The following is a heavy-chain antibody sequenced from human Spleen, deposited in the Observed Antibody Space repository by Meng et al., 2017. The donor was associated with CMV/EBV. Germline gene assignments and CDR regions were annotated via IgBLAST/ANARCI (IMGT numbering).Heavy chain of an antibody. CDR3: AKESSTFSWSEYLQH. V-gene: IGHV3-7*01. J-gene: IGHJ1*01. CDR1: GFPFSRDW. CDR2: IKQDENEK. Sequence: GESLKISCAASGFPFSRDWMSWVRQAPGKGLEWVANIKQDENEKYYVDSVKGRFIIYRDYTKNSLYLQMNSLTAEDTALYYCAKESSTFSWSEYLQHWGQGTLVTVSS. D-gene: IGHD2-2*01.